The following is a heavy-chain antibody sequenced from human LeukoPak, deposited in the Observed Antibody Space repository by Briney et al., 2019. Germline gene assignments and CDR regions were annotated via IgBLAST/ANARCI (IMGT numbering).Heavy chain of an antibody. CDR3: ARVRYSIAARPRGFDY. V-gene: IGHV1-18*01. J-gene: IGHJ4*02. CDR1: GGTFSSYG. Sequence: GASVKASCKASGGTFSSYGISWVRQAPGQGLEWMGWISAYNGNTNYAQKLQGRVTMTTDTSTSTAYMELRSLRSDDTAVYYCARVRYSIAARPRGFDYWGQGTLVTVSS. CDR2: ISAYNGNT. D-gene: IGHD6-6*01.